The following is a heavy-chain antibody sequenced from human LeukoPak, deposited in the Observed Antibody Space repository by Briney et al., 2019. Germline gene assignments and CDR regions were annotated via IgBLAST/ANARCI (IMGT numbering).Heavy chain of an antibody. D-gene: IGHD2/OR15-2a*01. CDR3: VSFYETY. Sequence: GGSLRLSCAASGNYRMHWVRQAPGKGLVWVSHINSDGSWTSYADSAKGRFTISKDNAKNTVYLQMNSLRAEDTAVYYCVSFYETYWGRGTLVTVSS. CDR2: INSDGSWT. J-gene: IGHJ4*02. CDR1: GNYR. V-gene: IGHV3-74*01.